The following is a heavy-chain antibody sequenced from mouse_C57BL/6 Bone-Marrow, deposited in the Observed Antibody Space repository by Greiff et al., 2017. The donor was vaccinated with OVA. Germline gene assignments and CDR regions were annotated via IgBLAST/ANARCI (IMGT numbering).Heavy chain of an antibody. D-gene: IGHD1-1*01. CDR1: GYTFTEYT. CDR2: FYPGSGSI. J-gene: IGHJ3*01. CDR3: ARHEAPYYCGSSPWFAY. Sequence: VQVVESGAELVKPGASVKLSCKASGYTFTEYTIHWVKQRSGQGLEWIGWFYPGSGSIKYNEKFKDKATLTADKSSSTVYVESSRLTSEDSAVYFSARHEAPYYCGSSPWFAYWGQGTLVTVSA. V-gene: IGHV1-62-2*01.